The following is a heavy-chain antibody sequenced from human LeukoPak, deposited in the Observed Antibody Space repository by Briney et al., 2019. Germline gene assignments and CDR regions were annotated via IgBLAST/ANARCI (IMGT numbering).Heavy chain of an antibody. CDR2: INPNSGGT. V-gene: IGHV1-2*02. Sequence: EASVKVSCKASGYTFTGYYMHWVRQAPGQGLEWMGWINPNSGGTNYAQKFQGRVTMTTDTSTSTAYMELRSLRSDDTAVYYCARDSVRAVAGDYWGQGTLVTVSS. CDR1: GYTFTGYY. CDR3: ARDSVRAVAGDY. J-gene: IGHJ4*02. D-gene: IGHD6-19*01.